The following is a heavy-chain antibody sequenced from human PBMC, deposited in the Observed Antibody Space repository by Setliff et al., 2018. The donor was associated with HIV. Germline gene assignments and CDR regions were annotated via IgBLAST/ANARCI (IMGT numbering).Heavy chain of an antibody. CDR3: VRVSCSSWYSIPRNHHYSMDV. D-gene: IGHD6-13*01. V-gene: IGHV4-34*01. CDR1: GGSFSGYC. CDR2: INHSGRT. Sequence: LSLTCAVYGGSFSGYCWSWIRQPPGKGLEWIGEINHSGRTKYNPSLKSRVTTSVDTSKNQFSLRLSSVTAADTAVYYCVRVSCSSWYSIPRNHHYSMDVWGEGTTVTVSS. J-gene: IGHJ6*03.